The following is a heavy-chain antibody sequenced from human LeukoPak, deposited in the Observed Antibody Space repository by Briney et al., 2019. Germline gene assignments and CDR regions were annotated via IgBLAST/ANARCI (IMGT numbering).Heavy chain of an antibody. Sequence: SETLSLTCAVYGGSFSGYYWSWIRQPPGKGLEWIGEINHSGSTNYNPSLKSRVTISVDTSKNQFSLKLSSVTAADTAVYYCARGLIVVVVAATSAYNWFDPWSQGTLVTVSS. CDR1: GGSFSGYY. CDR3: ARGLIVVVVAATSAYNWFDP. D-gene: IGHD2-15*01. V-gene: IGHV4-34*01. CDR2: INHSGST. J-gene: IGHJ5*02.